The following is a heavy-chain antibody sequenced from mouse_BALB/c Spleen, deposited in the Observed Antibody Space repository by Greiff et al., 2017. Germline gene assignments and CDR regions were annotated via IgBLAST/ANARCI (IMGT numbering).Heavy chain of an antibody. CDR3: ARSTYYGSSYFDY. CDR2: INPGSGGT. Sequence: QVQLQQSGAELVRPGTSVKVSCKASGYAFTNYLIEWVKQRPGQGLEWIGVINPGSGGTNYNEKFKGKATLTADKSSSTAYMQLSSLTSDDSAVYFCARSTYYGSSYFDYWGQGTTLTVSS. V-gene: IGHV1-54*01. D-gene: IGHD1-1*01. CDR1: GYAFTNYL. J-gene: IGHJ2*01.